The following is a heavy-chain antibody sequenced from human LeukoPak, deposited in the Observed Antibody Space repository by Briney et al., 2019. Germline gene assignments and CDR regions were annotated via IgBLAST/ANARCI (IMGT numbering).Heavy chain of an antibody. CDR1: GVSISSYY. V-gene: IGHV4-59*01. J-gene: IGHJ6*03. Sequence: SETLSLTCIVSGVSISSYYWSWIRQPPGKGLEWIGNIYCRGSTNYNPSLNSRVIMSVDTTNNQFSLRLSSVTAADTAIYYCARVGDGYNYFPYYYMDFWGKGTTVIVSS. D-gene: IGHD5-24*01. CDR3: ARVGDGYNYFPYYYMDF. CDR2: IYCRGST.